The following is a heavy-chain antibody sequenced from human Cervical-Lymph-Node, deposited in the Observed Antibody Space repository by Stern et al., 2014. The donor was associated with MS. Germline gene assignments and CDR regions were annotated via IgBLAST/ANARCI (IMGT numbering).Heavy chain of an antibody. CDR1: GYRFTSYW. J-gene: IGHJ4*02. Sequence: VQLGQSGAEVKKPGESLKISCRGSGYRFTSYWIAWVRQMPGKGLEWMGIIFPVDSDTKYSPSFEGQVTVSVDRSINTAYLQWSSLKASDTAMYYCARLAYDSNGYYYFDFWGQGTLVTVSS. CDR2: IFPVDSDT. D-gene: IGHD3-22*01. CDR3: ARLAYDSNGYYYFDF. V-gene: IGHV5-51*01.